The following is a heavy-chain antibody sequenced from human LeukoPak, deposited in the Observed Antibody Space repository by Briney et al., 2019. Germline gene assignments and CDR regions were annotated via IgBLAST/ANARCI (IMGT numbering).Heavy chain of an antibody. CDR2: INSDGSST. V-gene: IGHV3-74*01. J-gene: IGHJ4*02. CDR1: GFTFSRYW. D-gene: IGHD6-19*01. CDR3: ARKGAVAGKVDY. Sequence: QPGGSLTLSCVASGFTFSRYWMHWVRQAPGKGLVWVARINSDGSSTTYADSVKGRFTISRDNAKNMLYLQMSSLRAEDTAVYYCARKGAVAGKVDYWGQGTLVTVSS.